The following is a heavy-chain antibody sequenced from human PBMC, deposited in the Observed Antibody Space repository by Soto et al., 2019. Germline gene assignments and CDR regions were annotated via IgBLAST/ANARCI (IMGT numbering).Heavy chain of an antibody. CDR3: TGHPALRAGFERFDP. D-gene: IGHD2-15*01. V-gene: IGHV4-39*01. J-gene: IGHJ5*02. CDR1: GGDISIGDYY. Sequence: SETLSLTCTVSGGDISIGDYYWAWIRQPPGKGLEWIASRYYVGSTFYNSSLESRVTISVDMSKNLFSLKLTSVTATDTAVYFCTGHPALRAGFERFDPCGQ. CDR2: RYYVGST.